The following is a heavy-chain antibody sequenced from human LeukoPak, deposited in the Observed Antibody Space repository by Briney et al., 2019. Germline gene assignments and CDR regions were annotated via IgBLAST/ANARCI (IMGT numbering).Heavy chain of an antibody. D-gene: IGHD3-22*01. CDR3: ARGARFYDSSGYYDFWGYFDY. CDR1: GFTFSSYW. J-gene: IGHJ4*02. CDR2: IKQDGSEK. Sequence: SGGSLRLSCAASGFTFSSYWMSWVRQAPGKGLEWVANIKQDGSEKYYVDSVKGRFTISRDNAKNSLYLQMNSLRAEDTAVYYCARGARFYDSSGYYDFWGYFDYWGQGTLVTVSS. V-gene: IGHV3-7*01.